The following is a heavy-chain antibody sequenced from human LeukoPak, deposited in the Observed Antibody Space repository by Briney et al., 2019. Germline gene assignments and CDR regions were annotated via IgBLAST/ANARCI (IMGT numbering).Heavy chain of an antibody. J-gene: IGHJ5*02. V-gene: IGHV1-2*02. D-gene: IGHD6-13*01. CDR1: GYTFTSYD. CDR2: INPNSGGT. Sequence: ASVKVSCKASGYTFTSYDINWVRQATGQGLEWMGWINPNSGGTNYAQKFQGRVTMTRDTSISTAYMELSRLRSDDTAVYYCARGYSSSPLDNWFDPWGQGTLVTVSS. CDR3: ARGYSSSPLDNWFDP.